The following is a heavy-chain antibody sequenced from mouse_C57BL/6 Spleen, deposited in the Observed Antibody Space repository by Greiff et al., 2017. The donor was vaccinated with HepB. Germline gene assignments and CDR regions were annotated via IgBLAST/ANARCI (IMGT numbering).Heavy chain of an antibody. CDR2: ISSGSSTI. V-gene: IGHV5-17*01. Sequence: DVKLVESGGGLVKPGGSLKLSCAASGFTFSDYGMHWVRQAPEKGLEWVAYISSGSSTIYYADTVKGRFTISRDNAKTTLCLQMTSLRSDDTAMYYCARSSETAYWAMDYWGQGTSVTVSS. CDR1: GFTFSDYG. D-gene: IGHD3-2*01. CDR3: ARSSETAYWAMDY. J-gene: IGHJ4*01.